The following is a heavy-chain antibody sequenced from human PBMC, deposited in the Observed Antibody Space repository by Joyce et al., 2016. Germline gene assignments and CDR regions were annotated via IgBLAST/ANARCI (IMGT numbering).Heavy chain of an antibody. D-gene: IGHD4-23*01. J-gene: IGHJ4*02. CDR3: AREHDYGGNPDGSMDY. V-gene: IGHV3-23*01. Sequence: EVQLLQSGGGLVQPGGSLRLSCAASGFIFRSCAMSWVRQAPGKGLECVSLMSGSGVSTSYADSVKGRFTISRDKSKNTLYLQMNSLRAEDTAVYYCAREHDYGGNPDGSMDYWGQGTLVTVSS. CDR2: MSGSGVST. CDR1: GFIFRSCA.